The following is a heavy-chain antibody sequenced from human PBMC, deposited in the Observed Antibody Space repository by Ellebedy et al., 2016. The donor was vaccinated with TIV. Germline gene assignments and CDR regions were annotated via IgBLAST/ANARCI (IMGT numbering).Heavy chain of an antibody. V-gene: IGHV3-21*01. CDR1: GFTFSSYS. Sequence: GESLKISCAASGFTFSSYSMNWVRQAPGKGLEWVSSISSSSSYIYYADSVKGRFTISRDNAKNSLYLQMNSLRAEDTAVYYCARTYGSGSSTHYYGIDVWGQGTTVTVSS. CDR2: ISSSSSYI. CDR3: ARTYGSGSSTHYYGIDV. D-gene: IGHD3-10*01. J-gene: IGHJ6*02.